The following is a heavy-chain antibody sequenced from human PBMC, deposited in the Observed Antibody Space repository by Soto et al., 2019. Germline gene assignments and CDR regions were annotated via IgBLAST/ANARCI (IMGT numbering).Heavy chain of an antibody. CDR3: ARDSGYSYGPIDY. CDR1: RFTLSRSG. Sequence: GVSLRISCAVSRFTLSRSGMYWARQAPGKGLEWVSYISSSSSTIYYADSVKGRFTISRDNAKNSLYLQMNSLRDEDTAVYYCARDSGYSYGPIDYWGQGT. CDR2: ISSSSSTI. D-gene: IGHD5-18*01. J-gene: IGHJ4*02. V-gene: IGHV3-48*02.